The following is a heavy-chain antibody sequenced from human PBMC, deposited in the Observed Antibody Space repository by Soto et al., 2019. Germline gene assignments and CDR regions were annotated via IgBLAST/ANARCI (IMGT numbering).Heavy chain of an antibody. CDR3: AKEMNCSSTSCYAIFDY. Sequence: GGPLRLSCAASGFTFSSYAMSWVRQAPGKGLEWVSAISGSGGSTYYADSAKGRFTISRDNSKNTLYLQMNSLRAEDTAVYYCAKEMNCSSTSCYAIFDYWGQGTLVTV. CDR2: ISGSGGST. V-gene: IGHV3-23*01. CDR1: GFTFSSYA. J-gene: IGHJ4*02. D-gene: IGHD2-2*01.